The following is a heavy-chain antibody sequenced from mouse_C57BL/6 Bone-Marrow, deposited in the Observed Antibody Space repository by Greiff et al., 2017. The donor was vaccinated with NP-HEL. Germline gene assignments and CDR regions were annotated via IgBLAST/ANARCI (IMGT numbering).Heavy chain of an antibody. CDR1: GFTFSDYY. Sequence: EVKLLESGGGLVQPGGSLKLSCAASGFTFSDYYMYWVRQTPEKRLEWVAYISNGGGSTYYPDTVKGRFTISRDNAKNTLYLQMSRLKSEDTAMYYCARAYYYGRLLYWYFDVWGTGTTVTVSS. CDR3: ARAYYYGRLLYWYFDV. V-gene: IGHV5-12*01. J-gene: IGHJ1*03. CDR2: ISNGGGST. D-gene: IGHD1-1*01.